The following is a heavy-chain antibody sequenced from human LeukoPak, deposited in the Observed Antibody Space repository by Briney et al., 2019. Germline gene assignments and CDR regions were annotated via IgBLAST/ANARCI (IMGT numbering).Heavy chain of an antibody. CDR2: IYYSGST. D-gene: IGHD6-19*01. V-gene: IGHV4-59*01. CDR1: GGSISSYY. J-gene: IGHJ4*02. Sequence: SETLSLTCTVSGGSISSYYWSWIRQPPGKGLEWIGYIYYSGSTNYNPSLKSRVTISVDTSKNQFSLKLSSVTAADTAVYYCARGSSGRTLISVPLFDYWGQGTLVTVSS. CDR3: ARGSSGRTLISVPLFDY.